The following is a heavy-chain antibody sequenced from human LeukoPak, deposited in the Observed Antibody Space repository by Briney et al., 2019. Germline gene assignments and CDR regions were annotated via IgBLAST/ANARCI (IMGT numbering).Heavy chain of an antibody. J-gene: IGHJ4*02. V-gene: IGHV3-23*01. Sequence: GGSLRLSCAASGFSFSGHAMSWVRQAPGKGLEWVSAISGGGTETYDADFVKGRFTISRDNSKNTLYLQMNSLRAEDTALYYCARLRNLVTTNLGIDYGGQGTLLTVSS. CDR1: GFSFSGHA. CDR3: ARLRNLVTTNLGIDY. CDR2: ISGGGTET. D-gene: IGHD4-17*01.